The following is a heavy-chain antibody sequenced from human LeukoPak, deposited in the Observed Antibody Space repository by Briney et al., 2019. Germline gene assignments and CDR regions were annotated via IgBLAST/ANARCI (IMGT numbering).Heavy chain of an antibody. CDR3: ARVATIAQGYYYMDV. V-gene: IGHV1-2*02. CDR2: INPNSGGT. D-gene: IGHD1-26*01. Sequence: GASVKVSCKATGYTFSDSYIHWVRLAPGQGLEWMGWINPNSGGTNYAQKFQGRVTMTRDTSISTAYMELSRLTSDDTAVYYCARVATIAQGYYYMDVWGKGTTVTISS. J-gene: IGHJ6*03. CDR1: GYTFSDSY.